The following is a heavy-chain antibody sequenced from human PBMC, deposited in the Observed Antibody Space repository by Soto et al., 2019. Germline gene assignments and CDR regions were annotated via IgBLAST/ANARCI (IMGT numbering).Heavy chain of an antibody. CDR1: GGSVSSGNHY. D-gene: IGHD5-18*01. V-gene: IGHV4-61*01. CDR3: ARGRGYGYGVDY. Sequence: QVQLQESGPGLVKPSETLSLTCTVSGGSVSSGNHYWSWIRQPPGKELEFIAYVFYSGSDNYNPSLRSRVTTSIDTSKNQFSLDLRSVTAADSAVCYCARGRGYGYGVDYWGQGALVSVSS. J-gene: IGHJ4*02. CDR2: VFYSGSD.